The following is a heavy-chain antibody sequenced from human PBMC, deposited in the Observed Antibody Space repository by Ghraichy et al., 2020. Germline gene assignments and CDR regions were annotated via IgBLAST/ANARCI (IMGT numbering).Heavy chain of an antibody. CDR3: AGAFSQGWLDP. CDR1: GFSLRSYG. D-gene: IGHD4/OR15-4a*01. CDR2: VWHDGTNK. Sequence: GGSLRLSCAASGFSLRSYGMHWVRQAPGKGLEWVAVVWHDGTNKYYAESVQGRFTISRETSKNKLYLQMNSLGVEDKAVYYCAGAFSQGWLDPWGQGTLVTVSS. J-gene: IGHJ5*02. V-gene: IGHV3-33*01.